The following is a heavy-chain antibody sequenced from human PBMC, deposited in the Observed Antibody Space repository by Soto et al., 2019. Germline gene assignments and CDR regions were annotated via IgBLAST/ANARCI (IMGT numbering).Heavy chain of an antibody. CDR1: GFTFGDYA. Sequence: GGSLRLSCTASGFTFGDYAMSWFRQAPGKGLEWVGFIRSKAYGGTTEYAASVKGRFTISRDDSKSIAYLQMNSLKTEDTAVYYCTRDPRIAARPDWFDPWGQGTLVTVSS. V-gene: IGHV3-49*03. CDR2: IRSKAYGGTT. D-gene: IGHD6-6*01. CDR3: TRDPRIAARPDWFDP. J-gene: IGHJ5*02.